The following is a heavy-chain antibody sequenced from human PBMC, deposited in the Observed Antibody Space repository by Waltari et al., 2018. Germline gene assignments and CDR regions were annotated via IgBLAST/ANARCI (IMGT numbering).Heavy chain of an antibody. J-gene: IGHJ3*02. D-gene: IGHD6-6*01. CDR1: GGSISSSSYY. CDR3: ARRSAIEYSSSGVPHLAFDI. Sequence: QLQLQESGPGLVKPSETLSLTCTVSGGSISSSSYYWGWIRQPPGKGLEWIGSIYYSGTTYYNPSLKSRVTISVDTSKNQFSLKLSSVTAADTAVYYCARRSAIEYSSSGVPHLAFDIWGQGTMVTVSS. V-gene: IGHV4-39*01. CDR2: IYYSGTT.